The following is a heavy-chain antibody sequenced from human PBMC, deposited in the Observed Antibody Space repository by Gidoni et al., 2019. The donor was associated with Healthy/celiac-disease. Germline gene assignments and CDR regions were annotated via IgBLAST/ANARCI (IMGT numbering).Heavy chain of an antibody. J-gene: IGHJ6*02. CDR1: GGTFSSYA. D-gene: IGHD2-2*02. Sequence: VQLVQSGAEVKKPGSSVKVAGKASGGTFSSYAISRVRQAPGQGLEWRGRAIPIRVIANYAQKFQGRVTITADKSTSTAYMELSSLRSEDTAVYYCARGGCSSTSCYSYYYYYGMDVWGQGTTVTVSS. V-gene: IGHV1-69*04. CDR3: ARGGCSSTSCYSYYYYYGMDV. CDR2: AIPIRVIA.